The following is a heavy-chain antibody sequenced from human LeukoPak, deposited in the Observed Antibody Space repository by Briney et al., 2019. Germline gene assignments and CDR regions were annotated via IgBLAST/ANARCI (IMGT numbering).Heavy chain of an antibody. CDR1: GFIFSNYW. CDR3: VRSLGGTDS. V-gene: IGHV3-74*01. J-gene: IGHJ4*02. D-gene: IGHD1-26*01. Sequence: PGGSLRLSCAASGFIFSNYWMHWVRQAPGKGLVWVSRINPDAGSTTYADSVKGRCTISRDNVKNTVYLQMNSLRDEDTAVYYCVRSLGGTDSWGQGTLVTVSS. CDR2: INPDAGST.